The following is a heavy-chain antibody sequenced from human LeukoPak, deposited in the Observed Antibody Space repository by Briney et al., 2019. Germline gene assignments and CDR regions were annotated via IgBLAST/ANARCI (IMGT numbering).Heavy chain of an antibody. CDR2: VNTDGSAT. D-gene: IGHD3-10*01. CDR3: ARETLIRGFMPDY. V-gene: IGHV3-74*01. CDR1: GFTFSNYW. J-gene: IGHJ4*02. Sequence: PGGSLRLSCAASGFTFSNYWMHWVRQTPGKGLVWVSRVNTDGSATAYADSVKGRFTISRDNAKNTLYLLMNSLRAGDTAVYYCARETLIRGFMPDYWGQGTLVTVSS.